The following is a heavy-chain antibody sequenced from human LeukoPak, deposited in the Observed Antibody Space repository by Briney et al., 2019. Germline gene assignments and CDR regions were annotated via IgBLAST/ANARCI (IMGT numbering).Heavy chain of an antibody. J-gene: IGHJ4*02. V-gene: IGHV4-39*07. Sequence: SETLSLTCTVSGGSISTSNYYWGWIRQPPGKGLEWIGNIFYSGSTYYGPSFKSRVTISLDTSRNQFSLKLSSVTAADTAVYYCARGIFYDSSGLPFDYWGQGTLVTVSS. CDR1: GGSISTSNYY. CDR3: ARGIFYDSSGLPFDY. CDR2: IFYSGST. D-gene: IGHD3-22*01.